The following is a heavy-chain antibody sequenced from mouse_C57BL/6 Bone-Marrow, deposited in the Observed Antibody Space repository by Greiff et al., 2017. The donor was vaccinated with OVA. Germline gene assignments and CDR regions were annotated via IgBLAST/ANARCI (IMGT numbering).Heavy chain of an antibody. J-gene: IGHJ1*03. Sequence: QVQLQQPGAELVKPGASVKLSCKASGYTFTSYWMHWVKQRPGQGLEWIGMIHPNSGSTNYNEKFKSKATLTVDKSSSTAYMPLSSLTSEDSSVYYCARRRLLRPWYFDVWGTGTTVTVSS. V-gene: IGHV1-64*01. CDR2: IHPNSGST. D-gene: IGHD2-3*01. CDR1: GYTFTSYW. CDR3: ARRRLLRPWYFDV.